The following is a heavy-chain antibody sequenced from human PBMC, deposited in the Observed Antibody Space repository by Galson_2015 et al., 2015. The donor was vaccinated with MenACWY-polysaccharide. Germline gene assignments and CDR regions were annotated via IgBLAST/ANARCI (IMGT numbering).Heavy chain of an antibody. CDR3: TKAGAKYCRGSSCYFNWFDP. V-gene: IGHV3-48*02. CDR1: GFTFSSYS. CDR2: ISSGGTI. Sequence: SLRLSCAASGFTFSSYSMNWVRQAPGKGLEWVSYISSGGTIYYADSVKGRFTISRDNAKNPLYLQMNSLRDDDTAVYYCTKAGAKYCRGSSCYFNWFDPWGQGTLVTGSS. D-gene: IGHD2-15*01. J-gene: IGHJ5*02.